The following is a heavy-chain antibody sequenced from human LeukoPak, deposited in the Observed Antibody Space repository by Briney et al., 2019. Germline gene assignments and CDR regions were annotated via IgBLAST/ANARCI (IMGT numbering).Heavy chain of an antibody. V-gene: IGHV1-2*02. CDR1: GYTFTGYY. D-gene: IGHD2-2*02. J-gene: IGHJ4*02. CDR3: ARDWGRTDIVVVPAAITFDY. Sequence: ASVKVSCKASGYTFTGYYMHWVRQAPGQGLEWMGWINPNSGGTNYAQKFQGRVTMTRDTSISTAYMELSRLRSDDTAVYYCARDWGRTDIVVVPAAITFDYWGQGTLVTVSS. CDR2: INPNSGGT.